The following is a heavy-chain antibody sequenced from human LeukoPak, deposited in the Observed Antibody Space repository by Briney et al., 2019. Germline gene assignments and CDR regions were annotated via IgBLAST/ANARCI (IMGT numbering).Heavy chain of an antibody. CDR2: IYYSGST. CDR1: GGSISSYY. CDR3: ARLTSSSSGSSFDY. Sequence: SETVSLTCTVSGGSISSYYWSWIRQPPGKGLEWIGYIYYSGSTNYNPSLKSRVTISVDTSKNQFSLKLSSVTAADTAVYYCARLTSSSSGSSFDYWGQGTLVTVSS. D-gene: IGHD6-13*01. J-gene: IGHJ4*02. V-gene: IGHV4-59*08.